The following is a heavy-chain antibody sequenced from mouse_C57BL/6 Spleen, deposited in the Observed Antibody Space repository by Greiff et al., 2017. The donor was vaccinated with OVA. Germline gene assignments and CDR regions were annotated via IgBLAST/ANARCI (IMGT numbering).Heavy chain of an antibody. Sequence: DVKLQESGGGLVKPGGSLKLSCAASGFTFSDYGMHWVRQAPEKGLEWVAYISSGSSTIYYADTVKGRFTISRDNAKNTLFLQMTSLRSEDTAMYYCARKVGGAMDYWGQGTSVTVSS. CDR3: ARKVGGAMDY. D-gene: IGHD1-3*01. CDR1: GFTFSDYG. V-gene: IGHV5-17*01. CDR2: ISSGSSTI. J-gene: IGHJ4*01.